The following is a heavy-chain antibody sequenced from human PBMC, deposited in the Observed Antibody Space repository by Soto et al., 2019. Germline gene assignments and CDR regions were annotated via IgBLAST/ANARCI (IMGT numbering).Heavy chain of an antibody. V-gene: IGHV4-59*01. J-gene: IGHJ4*02. CDR3: ARDSVGSGYD. D-gene: IGHD5-12*01. CDR1: GGSISGYY. Sequence: QVQLQESGPGLVKPSETLSLTCAVSGGSISGYYWSWIRQPPGKRLEWIGYIYYSGYTNYNPSLRXRVTISVDRSKNQFSLELMSVTASDTAVYYCARDSVGSGYDWGQGTLVTVSS. CDR2: IYYSGYT.